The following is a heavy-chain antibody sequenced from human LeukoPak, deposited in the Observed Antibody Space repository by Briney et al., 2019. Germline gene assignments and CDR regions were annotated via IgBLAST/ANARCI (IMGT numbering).Heavy chain of an antibody. Sequence: GGSLRLSCVASGFTFSSYWMHWVRQAPGKGLVWVSRISNDGSSMNYADSVKGRFTISRDNAKNTLYLQMNSLRAEDTAVYYCARARHSSGWYAWYYYMDVWGKGTTVTISS. J-gene: IGHJ6*03. CDR1: GFTFSSYW. D-gene: IGHD6-19*01. V-gene: IGHV3-74*01. CDR2: ISNDGSSM. CDR3: ARARHSSGWYAWYYYMDV.